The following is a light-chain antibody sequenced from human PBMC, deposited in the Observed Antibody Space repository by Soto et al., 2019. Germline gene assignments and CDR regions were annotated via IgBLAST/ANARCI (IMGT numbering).Light chain of an antibody. CDR1: QSVSNNY. J-gene: IGKJ1*01. V-gene: IGKV3-20*01. Sequence: DIVLTQSPGTLFLSPGERANLSCRASQSVSNNYLAWYQQKPGQAPRLLIYGASNRATGIPDRFSSSGSGTDFTLTISRLEPEDFAVYYCQQYGSSGTFGQGTKVDIK. CDR3: QQYGSSGT. CDR2: GAS.